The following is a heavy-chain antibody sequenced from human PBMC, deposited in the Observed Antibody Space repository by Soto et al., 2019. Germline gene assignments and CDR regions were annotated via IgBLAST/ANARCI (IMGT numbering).Heavy chain of an antibody. D-gene: IGHD1-26*01. CDR2: MWYDGTRT. CDR3: VRDEGIGIDY. J-gene: IGHJ4*02. Sequence: QVQLVESGGGVVQPGRSLRLSCAVSGFTLTTYGVHWFRQIPGKGLEWVAVMWYDGTRTYYADSVKGRFTISRDVSKNTLFLQLSSLRADDTAVYYCVRDEGIGIDYWGQGTLVTVSS. CDR1: GFTLTTYG. V-gene: IGHV3-33*01.